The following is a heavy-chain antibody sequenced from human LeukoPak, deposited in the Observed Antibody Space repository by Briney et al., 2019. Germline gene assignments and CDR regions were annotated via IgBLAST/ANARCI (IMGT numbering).Heavy chain of an antibody. CDR3: ARVFRAWILTGYRPYYFDY. Sequence: GGSLRLSCAASGFTFSSYSMNWVRQAPGKGLEWVSSISSSISYIYYADSVKVRFTISRDNANNSLYLQMNSLRAEDTAVYYCARVFRAWILTGYRPYYFDYCGQGTLVTVSS. CDR1: GFTFSSYS. J-gene: IGHJ4*02. D-gene: IGHD3-9*01. V-gene: IGHV3-21*01. CDR2: ISSSISYI.